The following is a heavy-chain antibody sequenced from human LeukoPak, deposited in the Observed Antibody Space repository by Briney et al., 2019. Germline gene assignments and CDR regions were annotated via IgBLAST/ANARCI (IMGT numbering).Heavy chain of an antibody. CDR3: ARDKYSGSYWGLLDY. Sequence: PVAPVKVSCKASGYTFTSYGISWVRQAPGQGLEWMGWINPNSGGTNYAQKFQGRVTMTRDTSISTAYMELSRLRSDDTAVYYCARDKYSGSYWGLLDYWGQGTLVTVSS. D-gene: IGHD1-26*01. J-gene: IGHJ4*02. V-gene: IGHV1-2*02. CDR1: GYTFTSYG. CDR2: INPNSGGT.